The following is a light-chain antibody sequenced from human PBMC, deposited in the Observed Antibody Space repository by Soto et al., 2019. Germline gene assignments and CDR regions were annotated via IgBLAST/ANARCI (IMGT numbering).Light chain of an antibody. V-gene: IGKV3-11*01. CDR1: QSVGTF. CDR3: QQRRTWPLT. Sequence: EIVLTQSPATLSLSPGESATLSCRASQSVGTFLAWYQHKPGQAPRLLILDASTRATGVPPRFSGSKSGTDFTLTISRLEPEDFAIYYCQQRRTWPLTFGGATKVDI. CDR2: DAS. J-gene: IGKJ4*01.